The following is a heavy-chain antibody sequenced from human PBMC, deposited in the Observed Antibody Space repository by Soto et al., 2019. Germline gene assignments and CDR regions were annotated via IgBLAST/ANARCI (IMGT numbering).Heavy chain of an antibody. CDR3: ARVRVRRWLQLSAFDI. D-gene: IGHD5-12*01. Sequence: SETLSLTCAVYGGSFRGYYWSWIRQPPGKGLEWIGEINHSGSTNYNPSLKSRVTISVDTSKNQFSLKLSSVTAADTAVYYCARVRVRRWLQLSAFDIWGQGTMVTVSS. CDR1: GGSFRGYY. V-gene: IGHV4-34*01. J-gene: IGHJ3*02. CDR2: INHSGST.